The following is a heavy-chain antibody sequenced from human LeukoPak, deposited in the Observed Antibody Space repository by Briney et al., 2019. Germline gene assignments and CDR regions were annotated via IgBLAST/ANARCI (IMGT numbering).Heavy chain of an antibody. D-gene: IGHD1-26*01. CDR3: ARVGSGSFDC. CDR2: IYYSGST. V-gene: IGHV4-59*01. CDR1: GGSISYYY. Sequence: SETLSLTCTVSGGSISYYYWSWIRQPPGKGLEWIGYIYYSGSTNYNPSLKSRVTISVDTSKNQFSLKLSSVTAADTAVYYCARVGSGSFDCWGQGILVIVSS. J-gene: IGHJ4*02.